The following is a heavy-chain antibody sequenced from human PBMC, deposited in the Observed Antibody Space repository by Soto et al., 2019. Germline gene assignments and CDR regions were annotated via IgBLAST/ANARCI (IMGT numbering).Heavy chain of an antibody. J-gene: IGHJ5*02. V-gene: IGHV1-3*01. CDR3: ARNVAGAGFDP. CDR2: ISPGNGDT. CDR1: GYTFSSYS. Sequence: GASVKVSCKASGYTFSSYSIHWVRQAPGHSLEWMGWISPGNGDTQYSQKFQGRVTISRDRSATTTYLELSSLRSEDTAVYYCARNVAGAGFDPWGQGTQVTVSS. D-gene: IGHD1-1*01.